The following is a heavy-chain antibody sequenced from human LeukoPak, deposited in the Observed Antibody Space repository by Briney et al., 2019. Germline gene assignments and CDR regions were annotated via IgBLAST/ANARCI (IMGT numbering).Heavy chain of an antibody. CDR1: GYTFTGYY. V-gene: IGHV1-2*04. D-gene: IGHD3-10*01. CDR3: ARGRRVAMVRGAPRGYFDL. CDR2: INPNSGGT. J-gene: IGHJ2*01. Sequence: ASVKVSCKASGYTFTGYYMHWVRQAPGQGLEWMGWINPNSGGTNYAQKFQGWVTMTRDTSVSTAYMELSRLRSGDTAVYYCARGRRVAMVRGAPRGYFDLWGRGTLVTVSS.